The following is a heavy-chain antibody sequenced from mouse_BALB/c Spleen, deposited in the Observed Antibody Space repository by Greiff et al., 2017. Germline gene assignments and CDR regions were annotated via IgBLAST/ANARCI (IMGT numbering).Heavy chain of an antibody. J-gene: IGHJ4*01. CDR2: IYPGGGYT. V-gene: IGHV1-63*02. D-gene: IGHD1-1*01. Sequence: QVQLQQSGAELVRPGTSVKISCKASGYTFTNYWLGWVKQRPGHGLEWIGDIYPGGGYTNYNEKFNGKATLTADTSSSTAYMQLSSLTSEDSAVYFCAREGTSSFYYAMDYWGQGTSVTVSS. CDR3: AREGTSSFYYAMDY. CDR1: GYTFTNYW.